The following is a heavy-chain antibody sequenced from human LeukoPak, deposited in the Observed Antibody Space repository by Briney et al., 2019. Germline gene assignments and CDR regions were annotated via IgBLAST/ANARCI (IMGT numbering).Heavy chain of an antibody. CDR2: IYYSGST. D-gene: IGHD3-10*02. Sequence: PSETLSLTCTVSDDSISSYYWSWIRQPPGKGLEWIGYIYYSGSTNYNPSLKSRVTISVDTPKNQLSLKLRSVTAADTAVYYCAREVSVRGMDVWGQGTTATVSS. CDR3: AREVSVRGMDV. CDR1: DDSISSYY. V-gene: IGHV4-59*01. J-gene: IGHJ6*02.